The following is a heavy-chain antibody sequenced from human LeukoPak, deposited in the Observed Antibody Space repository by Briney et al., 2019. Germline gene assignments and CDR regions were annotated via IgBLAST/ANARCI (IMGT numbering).Heavy chain of an antibody. CDR3: ARGIVAYGDYKDYYYYMDV. D-gene: IGHD4-17*01. CDR2: ISAYNGNT. CDR1: GYTFTSYG. Sequence: GASVKVSCKASGYTFTSYGISWVRQAPGQGLEWMGWISAYNGNTNYAQKFQGRVTITADKSTSTAYMELSSLRSEDTAVYYCARGIVAYGDYKDYYYYMDVWGKGTTVTVSS. V-gene: IGHV1-18*01. J-gene: IGHJ6*03.